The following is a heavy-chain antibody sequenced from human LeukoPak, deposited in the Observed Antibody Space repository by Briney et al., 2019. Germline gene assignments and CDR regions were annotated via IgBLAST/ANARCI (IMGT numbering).Heavy chain of an antibody. CDR3: VRNYYYSGRYYYDY. Sequence: QPGGSLRLSCAVSGFTFSDHYMDWVRQAPGKGLELVGRTGNKANSYTTEYAASVKGRFTISRDDSRNSLHLQMNSLKTEDTAVYYCVRNYYYSGRYYYDYWGQGTLVTVSS. D-gene: IGHD3-22*01. J-gene: IGHJ4*02. CDR1: GFTFSDHY. V-gene: IGHV3-72*01. CDR2: TGNKANSYTT.